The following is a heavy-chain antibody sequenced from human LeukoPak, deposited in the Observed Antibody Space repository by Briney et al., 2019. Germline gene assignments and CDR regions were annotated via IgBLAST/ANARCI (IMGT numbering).Heavy chain of an antibody. CDR3: ARVRSSTIFGVIMDYYYYYMDV. CDR1: GGSISSGSYY. V-gene: IGHV4-61*02. Sequence: SETLSLTCTVSGGSISSGSYYWSWIRQPAGKGPEWIGRIYTSGSTNYNPSLKSRVTMSVDTSKNQFSLKLSSVTAADTAVYYCARVRSSTIFGVIMDYYYYYMDVWGKGTTVTVSS. J-gene: IGHJ6*03. D-gene: IGHD3-3*01. CDR2: IYTSGST.